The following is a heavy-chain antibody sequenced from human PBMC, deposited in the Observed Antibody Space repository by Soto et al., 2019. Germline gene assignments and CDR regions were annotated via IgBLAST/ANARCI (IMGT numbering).Heavy chain of an antibody. J-gene: IGHJ4*02. V-gene: IGHV3-15*07. CDR3: SHGYYQYFES. CDR2: IKSKTDGGTV. D-gene: IGHD5-18*01. Sequence: GSLRLSCAVSGVTLSNVWMNWVRQAPGKGPEWVGRIKSKTDGGTVEYAAPVKDRFTISRDDSENTLYLQMNSLKTEDTAVYYCSHGYYQYFESWGQGT. CDR1: GVTLSNVW.